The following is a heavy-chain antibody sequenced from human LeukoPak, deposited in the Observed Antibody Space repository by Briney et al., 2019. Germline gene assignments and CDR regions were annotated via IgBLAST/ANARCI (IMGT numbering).Heavy chain of an antibody. V-gene: IGHV3-23*01. CDR3: AKAYYYDSSGYPLDY. D-gene: IGHD3-22*01. CDR1: GLTFSSYA. CDR2: ISGSGGST. J-gene: IGHJ4*02. Sequence: GGSLRLSCAASGLTFSSYAMSWVRQAPGKGLEWVSAISGSGGSTYYADSVKGRFTISRDNSKNTLYLQMNSLRAEDTAVYYCAKAYYYDSSGYPLDYWGQGTLVTVSS.